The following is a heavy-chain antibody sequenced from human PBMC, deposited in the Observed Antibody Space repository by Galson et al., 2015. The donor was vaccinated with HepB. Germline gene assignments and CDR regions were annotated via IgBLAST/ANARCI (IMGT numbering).Heavy chain of an antibody. D-gene: IGHD6-13*01. V-gene: IGHV3-53*01. Sequence: SLRLSCAASGFTVSSNYLRWVRQAPGKGLDWLSVIDSGGSTWYADSVKGRFTISRDNSKNTLYLQMNSLRAEDTAVYYCARGRHSSSRNGYWYFDLWGRGTLVTVSS. CDR3: ARGRHSSSRNGYWYFDL. CDR1: GFTVSSNY. CDR2: IDSGGST. J-gene: IGHJ2*01.